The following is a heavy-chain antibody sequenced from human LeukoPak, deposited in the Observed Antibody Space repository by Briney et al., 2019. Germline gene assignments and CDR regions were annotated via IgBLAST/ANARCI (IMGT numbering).Heavy chain of an antibody. CDR3: ARRPIAAADDY. Sequence: ASETLSLTCTVSGXSISSSSYYWGWIRQPPGKGLEWIGSIYYSGSTYYNPSLKSRVTISVDTSKNQFSLKLSSVTAADTAVYYCARRPIAAADDYWGQGTLVTVSS. J-gene: IGHJ4*02. CDR1: GXSISSSSYY. D-gene: IGHD6-13*01. V-gene: IGHV4-39*01. CDR2: IYYSGST.